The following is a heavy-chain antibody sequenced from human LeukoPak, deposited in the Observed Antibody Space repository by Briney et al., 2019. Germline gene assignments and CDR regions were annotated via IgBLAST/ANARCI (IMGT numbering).Heavy chain of an antibody. CDR1: GFTFSNGW. Sequence: KPGGSLRLSCVVSGFTFSNGWMSWVRQTPGKGLEWVGRIKSKRDGGTTDYAAPVKGRFTISRDDSKSTLYLQMNSLRTEDTAMYYCATDYYYDSPGLFDHWGQGSLVTVSS. V-gene: IGHV3-15*01. J-gene: IGHJ4*02. CDR3: ATDYYYDSPGLFDH. D-gene: IGHD3-22*01. CDR2: IKSKRDGGTT.